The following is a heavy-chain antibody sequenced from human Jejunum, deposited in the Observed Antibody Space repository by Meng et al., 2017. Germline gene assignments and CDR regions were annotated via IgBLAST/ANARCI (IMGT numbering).Heavy chain of an antibody. Sequence: GESLKTSCKGSGYSFTNYWIGRVRQMPGKGLEWMGVLSPRNSDTSYSPSFQGQVTISADKSITTAYLQWSSLKVSDTAMYYWARHPRNYHDGSGYYGDDTFDIWGQGTMVTVSS. CDR2: LSPRNSDT. CDR1: GYSFTNYW. J-gene: IGHJ3*02. CDR3: ARHPRNYHDGSGYYGDDTFDI. D-gene: IGHD3-22*01. V-gene: IGHV5-51*01.